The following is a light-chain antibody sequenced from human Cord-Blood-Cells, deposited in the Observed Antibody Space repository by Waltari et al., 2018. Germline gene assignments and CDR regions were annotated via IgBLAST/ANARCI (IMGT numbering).Light chain of an antibody. CDR2: AAS. Sequence: AIRMTQSPSSFSASTGDRVTITCRASPGISSYLAWYQQKPGKAPKLLIYAASTLQSGVPSRFSGSVSGTDFTLTISCLQSEDFATYYCQQYYSYPRTFGQGTKLEIK. V-gene: IGKV1-8*01. J-gene: IGKJ2*01. CDR3: QQYYSYPRT. CDR1: PGISSY.